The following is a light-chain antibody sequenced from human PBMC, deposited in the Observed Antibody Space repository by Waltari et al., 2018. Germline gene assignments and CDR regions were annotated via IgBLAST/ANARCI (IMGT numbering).Light chain of an antibody. CDR3: QQYGSSTLT. V-gene: IGKV3-20*01. J-gene: IGKJ4*01. CDR1: QSVSSSD. CDR2: GAS. Sequence: EIVLTQSPGTLSFSPGDRATLSCRASQSVSSSDLAWYQQKPGQAPRLLIYGASSRATGIPDRFSGSGSGTDFTLTISRLEPEDFAVYYCQQYGSSTLTFGGGTKVEIK.